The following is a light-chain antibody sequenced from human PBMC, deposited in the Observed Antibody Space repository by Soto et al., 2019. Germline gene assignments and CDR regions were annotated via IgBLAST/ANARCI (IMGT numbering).Light chain of an antibody. CDR2: ANS. CDR1: SSNIGAGYS. Sequence: QSVLTQPPSVSGAPGQRVTISCTGSSSNIGAGYSVHWYQQLPGTAPTLLIYANSNLPSGVPDRFSGSRSGTSASLAITGLQAEDEADYYCQSYDSSLRAYVFGTGTKLTVL. V-gene: IGLV1-40*01. J-gene: IGLJ1*01. CDR3: QSYDSSLRAYV.